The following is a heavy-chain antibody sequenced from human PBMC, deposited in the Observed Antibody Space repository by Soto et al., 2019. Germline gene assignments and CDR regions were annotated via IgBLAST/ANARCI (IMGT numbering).Heavy chain of an antibody. D-gene: IGHD6-19*01. Sequence: VQLVESGGGVVQPGRSLRLSCAASGFTFSSFSLHWVRQAPGKGLEWLALISYDGSTKYNADSVKGRFTVSRDNSNNTLYLQLSSLRPDDTAVYYCARTTTVAGTPEFDYWGQGTLVTVSS. J-gene: IGHJ4*02. V-gene: IGHV3-30-3*01. CDR2: ISYDGSTK. CDR1: GFTFSSFS. CDR3: ARTTTVAGTPEFDY.